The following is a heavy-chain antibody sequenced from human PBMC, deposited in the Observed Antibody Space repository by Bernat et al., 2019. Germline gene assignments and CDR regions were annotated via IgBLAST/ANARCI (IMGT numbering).Heavy chain of an antibody. V-gene: IGHV3-30*01. CDR2: ISYDGSNK. J-gene: IGHJ4*02. CDR1: GFTFSSYA. CDR3: ARVRF. D-gene: IGHD3-10*01. Sequence: QVQLVESGGGVVQPGRSLRLSCAASGFTFSSYAMHWVRQAPGKGLEWVAVISYDGSNKYYADSVKGRFTISRDNSKNTLYLQMNSLRAEETAVYYCARVRFWGQGTLVTVSS.